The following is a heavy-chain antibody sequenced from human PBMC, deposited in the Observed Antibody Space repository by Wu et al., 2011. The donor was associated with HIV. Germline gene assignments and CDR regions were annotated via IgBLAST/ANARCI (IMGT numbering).Heavy chain of an antibody. J-gene: IGHJ4*02. Sequence: QVQLVQSGAEVKKPGASVKVSCRASGYTFIDYYIHWVRQAPGQGLEWMGWINPNSGGTNYAQKFQGRVTMTRDTSISRAYMELSRLRYDDTAVYYCAREKDTANDYWGHGNPPVTVS. D-gene: IGHD5-18*01. CDR2: INPNSGGT. CDR1: GYTFIDYY. CDR3: AREKDTANDY. V-gene: IGHV1-2*02.